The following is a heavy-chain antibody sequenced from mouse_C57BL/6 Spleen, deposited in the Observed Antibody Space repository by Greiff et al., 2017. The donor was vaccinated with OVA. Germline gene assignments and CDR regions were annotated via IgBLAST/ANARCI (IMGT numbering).Heavy chain of an antibody. CDR3: ARDIDSSMDY. D-gene: IGHD2-13*01. Sequence: ESGPGLVKPSQSLSLTCSVTGYSITSGYYWNWIRQFPGNKLEWMGYISYDGSNNYNPSLKNRISITRDTSKNQFFLKLNSVTTEDTATYYCARDIDSSMDYWGQGTSVTVSS. J-gene: IGHJ4*01. CDR1: GYSITSGYY. CDR2: ISYDGSN. V-gene: IGHV3-6*01.